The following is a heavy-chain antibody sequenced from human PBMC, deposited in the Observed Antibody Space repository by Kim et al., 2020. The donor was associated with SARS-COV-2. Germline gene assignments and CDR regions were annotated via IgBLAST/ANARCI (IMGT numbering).Heavy chain of an antibody. CDR2: ISYDGSNK. D-gene: IGHD3-10*01. J-gene: IGHJ3*02. V-gene: IGHV3-30*18. Sequence: GGSLRLSCAASGFTFSSYGMHWVRQAPGKGLEWVAVISYDGSNKYYADSVKGRFTISRDNSKNTLYLQMNSLRAEDTAVYYCANSWGSEMATMDDAFDI. CDR3: ANSWGSEMATMDDAFDI. CDR1: GFTFSSYG.